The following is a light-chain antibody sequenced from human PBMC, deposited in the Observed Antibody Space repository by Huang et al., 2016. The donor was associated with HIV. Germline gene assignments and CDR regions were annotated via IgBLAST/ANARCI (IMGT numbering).Light chain of an antibody. Sequence: EVVLTQSPVTLSLSPGMRATLSGRASQSVSSLLAWYQQRPGQPPRLLLYDASKRATGVPTRFSGGGSGTKFALTGTNLEAEDFAIYYCQARNRWRGPIFGPGTRVDV. CDR2: DAS. J-gene: IGKJ3*01. CDR3: QARNRWRGPI. CDR1: QSVSSL. V-gene: IGKV3-11*01.